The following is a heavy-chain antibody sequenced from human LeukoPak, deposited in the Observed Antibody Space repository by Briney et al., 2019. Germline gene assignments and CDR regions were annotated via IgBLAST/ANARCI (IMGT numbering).Heavy chain of an antibody. J-gene: IGHJ4*02. CDR2: ISSSGSTI. CDR3: ARDPDYYDSSGYFDY. D-gene: IGHD3-22*01. CDR1: GFTFSDYY. Sequence: PGGSPRLSCAASGFTFSDYYMSWIRQAPGKGLEWVSYISSSGSTIYYADSVKGRFTISRDNAKNSLYLQMNSLRAEDTAVYYCARDPDYYDSSGYFDYWGQGTLVTVSS. V-gene: IGHV3-11*01.